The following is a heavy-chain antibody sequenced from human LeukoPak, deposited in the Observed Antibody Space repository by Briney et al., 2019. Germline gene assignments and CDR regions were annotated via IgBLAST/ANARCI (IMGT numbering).Heavy chain of an antibody. Sequence: QTGGSLRLSCAASGFTFSSYWMSWVRQAPGKGLEWVANIKQDGSEKYYVDSVKGRFTISRDNAKNSLHLQMNSLRAEDTAVYYCARENTRFYGPAFDYWGQGTLVTVSS. CDR1: GFTFSSYW. D-gene: IGHD4-17*01. CDR2: IKQDGSEK. CDR3: ARENTRFYGPAFDY. V-gene: IGHV3-7*01. J-gene: IGHJ4*02.